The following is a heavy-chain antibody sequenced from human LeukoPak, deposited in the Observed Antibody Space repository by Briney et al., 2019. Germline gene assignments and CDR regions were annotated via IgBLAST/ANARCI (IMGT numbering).Heavy chain of an antibody. D-gene: IGHD3-22*01. CDR2: INPNSGGT. Sequence: GASVKVSCKASGYTFTGYYMHWVRQAPGQGLEWMGWINPNSGGTNYAQKFQGRVTMTRDTSISTAYMELSRLRSDDTAVYYCARSLMWLLPDDAFDIWGQGTMVTVSS. CDR3: ARSLMWLLPDDAFDI. J-gene: IGHJ3*02. CDR1: GYTFTGYY. V-gene: IGHV1-2*02.